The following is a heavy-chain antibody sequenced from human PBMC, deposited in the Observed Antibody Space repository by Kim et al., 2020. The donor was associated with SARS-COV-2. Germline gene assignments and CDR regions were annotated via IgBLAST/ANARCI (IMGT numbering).Heavy chain of an antibody. CDR1: GGSVSSGSYY. V-gene: IGHV4-61*01. J-gene: IGHJ5*02. CDR3: ARVPGCSGGSCLRWFDP. CDR2: IYYSGST. D-gene: IGHD2-15*01. Sequence: SETLSLTCTVSGGSVSSGSYYWSWIRQPPGKGLEWIGYIYYSGSTNYNPSLKSRVTISVDTSKNQFSLKLSSVTAADTAVYYCARVPGCSGGSCLRWFDPWGQGTLVTVSS.